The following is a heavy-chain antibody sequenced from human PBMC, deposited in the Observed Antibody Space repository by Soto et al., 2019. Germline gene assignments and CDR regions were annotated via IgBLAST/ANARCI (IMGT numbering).Heavy chain of an antibody. J-gene: IGHJ4*02. D-gene: IGHD1-26*01. V-gene: IGHV4-39*01. CDR3: ARPYGGATFYFDY. Sequence: SETLSLTCTVSGGSISSGGYYWSWIRQHPGKGLEWIGSIYYSGSTYYNPSLKSRVTISVDTSKNQFSLKLSSVTAADTAVYYCARPYGGATFYFDYWGQGTLVTVSS. CDR2: IYYSGST. CDR1: GGSISSGGYY.